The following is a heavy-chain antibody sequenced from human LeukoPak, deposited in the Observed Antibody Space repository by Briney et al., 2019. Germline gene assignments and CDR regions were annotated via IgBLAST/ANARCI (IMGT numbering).Heavy chain of an antibody. CDR2: IYYSGST. D-gene: IGHD3-10*01. CDR3: ARLVDRNYYYYYYMDV. Sequence: PSETLSLTCTVSGGSISSSNYYWGWIRQPPGKGLEWIGSIYYSGSTYYNPSLGSRVTISVDTSKNQFSLKLSSLTAADTAVYYCARLVDRNYYYYYYMDVWGKGTTVTISS. V-gene: IGHV4-39*01. J-gene: IGHJ6*03. CDR1: GGSISSSNYY.